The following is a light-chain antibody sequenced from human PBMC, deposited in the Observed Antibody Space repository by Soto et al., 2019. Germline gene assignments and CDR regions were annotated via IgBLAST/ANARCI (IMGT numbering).Light chain of an antibody. CDR1: KNDIGVYDF. CDR2: EVV. CDR3: KSYAGSNTYV. V-gene: IGLV2-8*01. J-gene: IGLJ1*01. Sequence: QSDLTQPPSASGSAGQSVTISCTGTKNDIGVYDFVSWYQHHPGKAPRLIIYEVVQRPSGVPDRFSGSKSGNTASLTVSGLQAADEADYFCKSYAGSNTYVFGSGTKVTVL.